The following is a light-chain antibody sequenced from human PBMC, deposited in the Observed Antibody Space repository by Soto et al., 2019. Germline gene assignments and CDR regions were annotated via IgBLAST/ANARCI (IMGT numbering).Light chain of an antibody. CDR2: DVS. Sequence: HSALTQPASVSGSPGQSITISCTGTSSDVGGYNYVSWYQQHPGKAPKLMIYDVSNRPSGVSNRFSGSKSGNTASLTISGLQAEDEADYYCSSYTSSSTVFGTGTKVTVL. CDR3: SSYTSSSTV. CDR1: SSDVGGYNY. J-gene: IGLJ1*01. V-gene: IGLV2-14*01.